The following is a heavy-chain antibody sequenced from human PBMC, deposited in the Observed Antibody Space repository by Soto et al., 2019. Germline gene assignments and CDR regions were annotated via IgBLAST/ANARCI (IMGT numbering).Heavy chain of an antibody. D-gene: IGHD6-19*01. J-gene: IGHJ4*02. CDR1: GFTFSSYW. CDR2: IKQDGSEK. CDR3: ARVSSGWYYAFDY. V-gene: IGHV3-7*01. Sequence: GGSLRLSCAASGFTFSSYWMSWVRQAPGKGLEWVANIKQDGSEKYYVDSVKGRFTISRDNAKNSLYLQMNSLRAEDTAVYYCARVSSGWYYAFDYWGQGTLVTVSS.